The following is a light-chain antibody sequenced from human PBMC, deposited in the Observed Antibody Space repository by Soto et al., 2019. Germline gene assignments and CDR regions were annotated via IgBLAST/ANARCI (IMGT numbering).Light chain of an antibody. V-gene: IGLV1-40*01. CDR1: SSNIGAGYD. CDR2: GNS. J-gene: IGLJ2*01. CDR3: RSYDSSLSGSTV. Sequence: QSVLTQPPSVSGAPGQRVTISCTGSSSNIGAGYDVHWYQQLPGTAPKLLIYGNSNRPSGVPDRFSGSKSGTSASLAITGLQAEDEADYYCRSYDSSLSGSTVFGGGTKVTV.